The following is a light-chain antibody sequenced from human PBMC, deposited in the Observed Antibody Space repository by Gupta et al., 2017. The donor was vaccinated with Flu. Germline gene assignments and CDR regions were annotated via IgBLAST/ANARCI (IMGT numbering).Light chain of an antibody. V-gene: IGLV3-19*01. CDR1: SLRTYY. CDR2: GQN. J-gene: IGLJ2*01. CDR3: NSRDSSGKHLV. Sequence: SSELPQDPAVSVALGQTVRITCQGDSLRTYYASWYQQKPGQAPALVIHGQNNRPSGIPDRFSGSSSGNTASLTITGAQAEDEADYYCNSRDSSGKHLVFGGGTKLTVL.